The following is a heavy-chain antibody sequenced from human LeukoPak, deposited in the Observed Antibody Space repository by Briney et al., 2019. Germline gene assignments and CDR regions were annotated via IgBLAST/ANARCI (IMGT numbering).Heavy chain of an antibody. V-gene: IGHV4-39*07. J-gene: IGHJ4*02. Sequence: KTSETLSLTCTVSGGSISSSSYYWGWIRQPPGKGLEWIGSIYYSGSTYYNPSLKSRVTISVDTSKNQFSLGLSSVTAADTAVYYCARVTGYMIEDYFDYWGQGTLVTVSS. CDR2: IYYSGST. CDR1: GGSISSSSYY. CDR3: ARVTGYMIEDYFDY. D-gene: IGHD3-22*01.